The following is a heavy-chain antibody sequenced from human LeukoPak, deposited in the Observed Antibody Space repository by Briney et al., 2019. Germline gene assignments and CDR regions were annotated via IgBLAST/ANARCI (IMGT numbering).Heavy chain of an antibody. CDR2: IIPIFGTA. Sequence: SVKVSCKASGGTFSSYAISWVRQVPGQGLEWMGRIIPIFGTANYAQKFQGRVTITTDESTSTAYMELSSLRSEDTAVYYCARGRWELLSLGYWGQGTLVTVSS. D-gene: IGHD1-26*01. CDR3: ARGRWELLSLGY. J-gene: IGHJ4*02. V-gene: IGHV1-69*05. CDR1: GGTFSSYA.